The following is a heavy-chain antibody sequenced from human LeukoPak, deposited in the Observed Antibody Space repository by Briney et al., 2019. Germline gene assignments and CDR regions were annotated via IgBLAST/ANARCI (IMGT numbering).Heavy chain of an antibody. CDR1: GGSISSSSYY. D-gene: IGHD5-18*01. CDR3: ASAPRIQLWLPGDY. Sequence: SETLSLTCTVSGGSISSSSYYWGWIRQPPGKGLEWIGSIYYSGSTYYNPSLKSRVTISVDTSKNQFSLKLSSVTAADTAVYYCASAPRIQLWLPGDYWGQEPWSPSPQ. J-gene: IGHJ4*01. V-gene: IGHV4-39*07. CDR2: IYYSGST.